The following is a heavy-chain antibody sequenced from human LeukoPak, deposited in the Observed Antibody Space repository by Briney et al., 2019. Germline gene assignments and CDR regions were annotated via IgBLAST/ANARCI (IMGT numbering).Heavy chain of an antibody. D-gene: IGHD3-22*01. CDR2: IYYSGTT. J-gene: IGHJ4*02. CDR1: GGSISSSSYY. V-gene: IGHV4-39*01. Sequence: PSETLSLTCTVSGGSISSSSYYWGWLRQPPGKGREWIGSIYYSGTTYYNPSLKSRVTISVATSKNQSSLNLSSVTATDTAVYYCASLYYDSSGYYQICYFDYWGQGTLVTVSS. CDR3: ASLYYDSSGYYQICYFDY.